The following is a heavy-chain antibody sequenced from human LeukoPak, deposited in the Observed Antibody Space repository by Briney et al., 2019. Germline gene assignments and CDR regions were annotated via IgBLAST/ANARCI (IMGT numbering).Heavy chain of an antibody. CDR3: AKGGDPRVFDY. D-gene: IGHD2-21*02. CDR2: ISYDGSNK. J-gene: IGHJ4*02. CDR1: GFTFSSYA. Sequence: PGGSLRLSCAASGFTFSSYAMHWVRQAPGKGLEWVAVISYDGSNKYYADSVKGRFTISRDNSKNTLYLQMNSLRAEDTAVYYCAKGGDPRVFDYWGQGTLVTVSS. V-gene: IGHV3-30*04.